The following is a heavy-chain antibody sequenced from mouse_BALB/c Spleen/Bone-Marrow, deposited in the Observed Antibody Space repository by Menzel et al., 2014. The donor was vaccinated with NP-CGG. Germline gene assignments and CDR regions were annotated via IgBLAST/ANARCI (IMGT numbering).Heavy chain of an antibody. Sequence: VQLQQSGPQLVRPGASVKISCKASGYSFTSYRMHWVKQRPGQGLEWIGMIDPSDSETRLNQKFKDKATLTVDKSSSTDYMQLSSPASEDSAFYYYASPSDGNPFAYWGQGTLVTVSA. J-gene: IGHJ3*01. D-gene: IGHD2-1*01. CDR3: ASPSDGNPFAY. CDR2: IDPSDSET. V-gene: IGHV1S126*01. CDR1: GYSFTSYR.